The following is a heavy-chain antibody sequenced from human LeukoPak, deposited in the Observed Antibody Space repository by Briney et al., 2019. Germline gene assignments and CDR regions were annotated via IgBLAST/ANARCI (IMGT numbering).Heavy chain of an antibody. CDR2: LNHSGGT. Sequence: SGTLSLTCAVYGGSFSGYYWSWIRQPPGKGLEWIGELNHSGGTNYNPSLKSRVTISVDTSKHQFSLNLSSVTAADTAVYFCARVGPGVLDYWGQGTLVTVSS. J-gene: IGHJ4*02. V-gene: IGHV4-34*01. CDR3: ARVGPGVLDY. D-gene: IGHD7-27*01. CDR1: GGSFSGYY.